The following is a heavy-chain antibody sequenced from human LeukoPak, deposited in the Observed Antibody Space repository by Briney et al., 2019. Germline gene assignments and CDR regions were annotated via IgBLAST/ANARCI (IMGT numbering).Heavy chain of an antibody. V-gene: IGHV1-18*01. CDR2: ISAYNGNT. J-gene: IGHJ4*02. CDR3: ARDGVWASGWYKTNPVDY. D-gene: IGHD6-19*01. Sequence: GASVKVSCKASGYTFTSYGISWVRQAPGQGLEWMGWISAYNGNTNYAQKLQGRVTMTTDTSTSTAYMELRSLRSDDTAVYYCARDGVWASGWYKTNPVDYWGQGTLVTVSS. CDR1: GYTFTSYG.